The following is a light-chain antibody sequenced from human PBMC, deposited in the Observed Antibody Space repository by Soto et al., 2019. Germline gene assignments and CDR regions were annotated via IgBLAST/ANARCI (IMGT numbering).Light chain of an antibody. V-gene: IGKV3-20*01. CDR1: QSFSSSY. Sequence: IVLTQSPGTLSLSPGERATLSCRASQSFSSSYLAWFQQKPGQAPRLLIYGASNRATGIPDRFSGSGSGTDFTLTISRLEPEDFAVYYCQQYGTSSWTFGQGTKVEIK. J-gene: IGKJ1*01. CDR2: GAS. CDR3: QQYGTSSWT.